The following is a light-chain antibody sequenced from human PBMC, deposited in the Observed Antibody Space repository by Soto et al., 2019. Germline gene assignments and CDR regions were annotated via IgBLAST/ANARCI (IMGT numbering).Light chain of an antibody. J-gene: IGKJ1*01. V-gene: IGKV1-9*01. CDR3: QQLNSYPRT. Sequence: IQLTHFPSFLSAPVVDTGTITFQAIQVISTSLAWYQVKPGKAPKLLIYAASTLQSGVPSRFSGSGSGTDFTLTISSLQPEDFATYYCQQLNSYPRTFGQGTKVDI. CDR2: AAS. CDR1: QVISTS.